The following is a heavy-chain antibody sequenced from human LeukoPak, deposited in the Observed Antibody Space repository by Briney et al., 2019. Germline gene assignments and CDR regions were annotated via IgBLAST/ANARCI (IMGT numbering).Heavy chain of an antibody. CDR2: ISAYNGNT. V-gene: IGHV1-18*01. D-gene: IGHD3-22*01. Sequence: ASVKVSCKASGYTFTGYGISWVRQAPGQGLEWMGWISAYNGNTGYAQKLQGRVTMTTDTSTSTAYMDLRSLRSDDTAVYYCARDGMYYYDSSGYQPLFDFWGQGTLVTVSS. J-gene: IGHJ4*02. CDR3: ARDGMYYYDSSGYQPLFDF. CDR1: GYTFTGYG.